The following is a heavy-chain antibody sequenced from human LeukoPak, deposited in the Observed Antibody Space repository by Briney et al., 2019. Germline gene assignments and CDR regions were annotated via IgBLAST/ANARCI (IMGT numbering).Heavy chain of an antibody. CDR2: IKQAGSDK. V-gene: IGHV3-7*01. CDR1: GFTFSSYW. D-gene: IGHD1-26*01. J-gene: IGHJ4*02. CDR3: ATAFRGSYDN. Sequence: GGSLRLSCAASGFTFSSYWMSWVRQAPGKGLEWVANIKQAGSDKYHVDSVKGRFTISRDNTKNSLYLQMNSLRAEDTAVYYCATAFRGSYDNWGQGTLVTVPS.